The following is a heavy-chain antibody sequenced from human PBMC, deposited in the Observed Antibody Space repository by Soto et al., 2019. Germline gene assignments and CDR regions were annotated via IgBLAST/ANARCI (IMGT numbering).Heavy chain of an antibody. J-gene: IGHJ6*02. CDR2: IKSKTDGGTT. V-gene: IGHV3-15*07. Sequence: GGSLRLSCAASGFTFSNAWMNWVRQAPGKGLEWVGRIKSKTDGGTTDYAAPVKGRFTISRDDSKNTLYLQMNSLKTEDTAVYYCTTDPPYSSGWYYYYGMDVWGQGTTVTVSS. CDR1: GFTFSNAW. D-gene: IGHD6-19*01. CDR3: TTDPPYSSGWYYYYGMDV.